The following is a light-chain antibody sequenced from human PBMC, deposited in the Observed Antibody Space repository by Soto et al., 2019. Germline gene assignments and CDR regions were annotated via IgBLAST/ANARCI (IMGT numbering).Light chain of an antibody. CDR2: GAS. J-gene: IGKJ2*01. Sequence: EIVLTQSPGTLSLSPGERATLSCRASQSVSSNYIAWYQQNPGQAPRLLIYGASTRATGIPDRFSGSGSGIDFTLTISRLEPEDFAVYFCQQYGRSPPFAFGQGTKVEIK. CDR1: QSVSSNY. V-gene: IGKV3-20*01. CDR3: QQYGRSPPFA.